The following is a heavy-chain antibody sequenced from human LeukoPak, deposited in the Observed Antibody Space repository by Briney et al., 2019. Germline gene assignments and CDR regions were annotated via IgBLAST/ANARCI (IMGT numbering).Heavy chain of an antibody. J-gene: IGHJ4*02. CDR1: GFTFSTYA. CDR3: AKDLYSVAGNY. CDR2: ISASGGST. D-gene: IGHD6-19*01. V-gene: IGHV3-23*01. Sequence: GGSLRLSCAASGFTFSTYAMSWVRQAPGKGLEWVSLISASGGSTHYADSVKGRFTISRDNSKNTLYLQMNSLRAEDTAVYYCAKDLYSVAGNYWGQGTLVTVSS.